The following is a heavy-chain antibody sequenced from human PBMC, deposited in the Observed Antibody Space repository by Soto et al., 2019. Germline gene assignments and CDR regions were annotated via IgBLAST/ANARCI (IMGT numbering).Heavy chain of an antibody. CDR1: GFTFSSYW. V-gene: IGHV3-7*03. J-gene: IGHJ5*02. CDR2: IKQDGSEK. CDR3: ARDWPTYGGDRSNWFDP. Sequence: GGSLRLSCAASGFTFSSYWMSWVRQAPGKGLEWVANIKQDGSEKYYADSVKGRFTISRDNAKNSLYLQMNSLRAEDTAVYYCARDWPTYGGDRSNWFDPWGQGTLVTVSS. D-gene: IGHD2-21*01.